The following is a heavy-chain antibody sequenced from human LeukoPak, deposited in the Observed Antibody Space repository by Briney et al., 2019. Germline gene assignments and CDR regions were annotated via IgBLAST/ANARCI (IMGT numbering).Heavy chain of an antibody. CDR1: GGTFSSYA. CDR2: IIPIFGTA. J-gene: IGHJ4*02. CDR3: AKDLFPYGSGSYYGRFDY. Sequence: WASVKVSCKASGGTFSSYAISWVRQAPGQGLEWMGGIIPIFGTANYAQKFQGRVTITADKSTSTAYMELSSLRSEDTAVYYCAKDLFPYGSGSYYGRFDYWGQGTLVTVSS. D-gene: IGHD3-10*01. V-gene: IGHV1-69*06.